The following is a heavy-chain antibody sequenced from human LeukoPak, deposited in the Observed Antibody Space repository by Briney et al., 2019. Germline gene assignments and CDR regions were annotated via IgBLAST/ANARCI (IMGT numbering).Heavy chain of an antibody. Sequence: GASVKVSCKASGYTFTGYYMHWVRQAPGQGLEWMGWINPNSGGTNYAQKFQGGVTMTRDTSISTAYMELSRLRSDDTAVYYCARAVTMVRGVIKVKRFDPWGQGTLVTVSS. CDR1: GYTFTGYY. CDR3: ARAVTMVRGVIKVKRFDP. D-gene: IGHD3-10*01. V-gene: IGHV1-2*02. J-gene: IGHJ5*02. CDR2: INPNSGGT.